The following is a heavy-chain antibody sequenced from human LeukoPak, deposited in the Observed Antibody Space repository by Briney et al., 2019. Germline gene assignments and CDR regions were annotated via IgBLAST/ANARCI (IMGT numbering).Heavy chain of an antibody. V-gene: IGHV3-30-3*01. Sequence: GGSLRLSCAASGFTFSSYAMHWVRQAPGKGLEWVAVISYDGSNRYYADSVKGRFTISRDNSKNTLYLQMNSLRAEDTAVYYCARDVPWFDPWGQGTLVTVSS. J-gene: IGHJ5*02. CDR2: ISYDGSNR. CDR3: ARDVPWFDP. CDR1: GFTFSSYA.